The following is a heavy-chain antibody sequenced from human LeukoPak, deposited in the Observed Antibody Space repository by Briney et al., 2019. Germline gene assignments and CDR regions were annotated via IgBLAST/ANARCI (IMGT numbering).Heavy chain of an antibody. J-gene: IGHJ6*02. CDR1: GFTFSRYA. CDR3: AKDVRVGGGGMDV. Sequence: GGSLRLSCAASGFTFSRYAMTWVRQAPGKGLEWVSLISAIGGNTYYADSEKGRFTISRDNSKNTLSLQMNGLRAEDTAVYYCAKDVRVGGGGMDVWGQGTPVTVSS. V-gene: IGHV3-23*01. D-gene: IGHD1-26*01. CDR2: ISAIGGNT.